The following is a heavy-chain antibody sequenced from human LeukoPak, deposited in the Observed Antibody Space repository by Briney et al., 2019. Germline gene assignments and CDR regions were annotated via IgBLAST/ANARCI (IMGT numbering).Heavy chain of an antibody. D-gene: IGHD1-14*01. V-gene: IGHV4-61*02. CDR2: IFTSGST. Sequence: SQTLSLTCPVSGGSISSGSYYWSWIRQPAGKGLEWIGRIFTSGSTKYNPSLKSRVTISVDTSKNQFSLKLSSVTAADTAVYYCAKGPLARPGDYWGQGTLVTVSS. CDR3: AKGPLARPGDY. CDR1: GGSISSGSYY. J-gene: IGHJ4*02.